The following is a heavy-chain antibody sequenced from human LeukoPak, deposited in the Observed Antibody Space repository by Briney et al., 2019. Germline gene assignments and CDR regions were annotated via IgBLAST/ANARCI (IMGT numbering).Heavy chain of an antibody. CDR3: ASSVAAAGSWYFDY. CDR2: ISSSSSTI. J-gene: IGHJ4*02. D-gene: IGHD6-13*01. CDR1: GFTFSSYS. V-gene: IGHV3-48*01. Sequence: PGGSLRLSCAASGFTFSSYSMNWVRQAPGKGLEWVSYISSSSSTIYYADSVKGRFTISRDNAKNPLYLQMNSLRAEDTAVYYCASSVAAAGSWYFDYWGQGTLVTVSS.